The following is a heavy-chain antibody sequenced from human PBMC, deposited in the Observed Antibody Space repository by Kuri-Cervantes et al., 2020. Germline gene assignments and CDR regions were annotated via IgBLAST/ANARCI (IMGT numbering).Heavy chain of an antibody. CDR1: GFTFGSYA. V-gene: IGHV3-23*01. CDR3: AKEYSFTTIVVFRDAFNI. J-gene: IGHJ3*02. CDR2: ISGTSSST. D-gene: IGHD3-22*01. Sequence: GESLKISCAASGFTFGSYAMTWVRQAPGKGLEWLSSISGTSSSTYYADSVKGRFTISRDNSKSTLYLQMDSLRGEDTAVYYCAKEYSFTTIVVFRDAFNIWGQGTMVTVSS.